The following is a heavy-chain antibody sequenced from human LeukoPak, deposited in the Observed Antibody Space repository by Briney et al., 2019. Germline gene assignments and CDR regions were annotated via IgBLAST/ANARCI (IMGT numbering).Heavy chain of an antibody. CDR1: GGSISSYY. D-gene: IGHD2-2*01. V-gene: IGHV4-59*01. CDR2: IYYSGST. J-gene: IGHJ5*02. Sequence: SETLSLTCTVSGGSISSYYWSWIRQPPGKGLEWIGYIYYSGSTNYNPSLKSRVTISADTSKNQFSLKLSSVTAADTAVYYCARGVGRFDPWGQGTLVTISS. CDR3: ARGVGRFDP.